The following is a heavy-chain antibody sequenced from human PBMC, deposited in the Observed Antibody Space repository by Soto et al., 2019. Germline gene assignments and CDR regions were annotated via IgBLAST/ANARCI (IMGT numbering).Heavy chain of an antibody. CDR3: ASGASSVTTFYFDL. CDR1: GYTFTSYA. Sequence: QVQVVQSGAEVKKPGASVKVSCKASGYTFTSYAMHWVRQAPGQSLEWMGWINPGNGNTRYSQKFQGRVTITRDTSASTAYMELSSLSSEDTAVYYCASGASSVTTFYFDLWGRGTLVTVSS. D-gene: IGHD4-17*01. J-gene: IGHJ2*01. V-gene: IGHV1-3*01. CDR2: INPGNGNT.